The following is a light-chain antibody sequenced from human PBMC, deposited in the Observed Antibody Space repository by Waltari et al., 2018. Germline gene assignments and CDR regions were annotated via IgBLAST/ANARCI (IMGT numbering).Light chain of an antibody. V-gene: IGLV2-14*03. CDR3: ISYTSSSTWV. CDR1: SSDVGGYNY. Sequence: QSALTPPASVSGSPGQSITISCTGTSSDVGGYNYVSWYQQHPGKAPKLIIYDVSNRPSGVSNRFSGSRSGNTASLTISGLQTEDEADYYCISYTSSSTWVFGGGTKLTVL. CDR2: DVS. J-gene: IGLJ3*02.